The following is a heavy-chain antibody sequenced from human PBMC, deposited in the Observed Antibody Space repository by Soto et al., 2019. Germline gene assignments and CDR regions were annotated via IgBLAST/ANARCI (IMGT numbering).Heavy chain of an antibody. CDR1: GASIXSSASY. J-gene: IGHJ4*02. CDR2: IYQSGTT. D-gene: IGHD4-17*01. CDR3: VRDNYGDYDY. Sequence: LSLTCTVSGASIXSSASYWSWIRQPPGKGLEWIGYIYQSGTTYYNPSLKSRVTISLDTSKNQFSLRLSSVTAADTAVYFCVRDNYGDYDYWGQGTLVTVSS. V-gene: IGHV4-30-4*01.